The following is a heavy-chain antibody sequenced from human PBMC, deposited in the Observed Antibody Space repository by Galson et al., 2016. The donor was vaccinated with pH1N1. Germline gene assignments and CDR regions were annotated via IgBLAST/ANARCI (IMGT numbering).Heavy chain of an antibody. CDR1: GFSFSNFG. J-gene: IGHJ3*02. CDR3: TKLGIDAFDI. CDR2: IHHDVTNK. Sequence: SLRLSCAASGFSFSNFGMHWVRQAPGKGLEWVTFIHHDVTNKDYADYVKGRFTISRDSSQNTLYLQMNSLRVEDTAVYYCTKLGIDAFDIWGQGTMVTVSS. D-gene: IGHD7-27*01. V-gene: IGHV3-30*02.